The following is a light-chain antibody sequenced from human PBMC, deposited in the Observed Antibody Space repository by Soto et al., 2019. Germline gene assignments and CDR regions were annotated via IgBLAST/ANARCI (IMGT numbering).Light chain of an antibody. CDR2: SSN. J-gene: IGLJ1*01. V-gene: IGLV1-44*01. CDR3: AAWEDSLNGHI. CDR1: SSNIGSNS. Sequence: QSVLTQPRSASGTPGQRVTISCSGSSSNIGSNSVHWFQQVPGTAPKPLIYSSNQRPSGVPERFSGSKSGTSASLAISGLQSEDEADYYCAAWEDSLNGHIFGTGTKVTVL.